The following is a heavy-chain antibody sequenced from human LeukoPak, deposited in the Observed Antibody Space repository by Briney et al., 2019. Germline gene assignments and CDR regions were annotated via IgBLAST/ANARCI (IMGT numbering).Heavy chain of an antibody. CDR3: AKDAPTYGYSFDY. CDR1: GFTFSSYA. J-gene: IGHJ4*02. Sequence: GGSLRLSCAASGFTFSSYAMHWVRQAPGKGLEWVAVISYDGSNKYYADSVKGRFTISRDNSKNTLYLQMNSLRAEDTAVYYCAKDAPTYGYSFDYRGQGTLVTVSS. CDR2: ISYDGSNK. D-gene: IGHD5-24*01. V-gene: IGHV3-30*04.